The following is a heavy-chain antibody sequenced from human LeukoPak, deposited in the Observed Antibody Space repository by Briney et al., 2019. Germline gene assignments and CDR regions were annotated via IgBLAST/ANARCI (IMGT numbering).Heavy chain of an antibody. Sequence: PGGSLRLSCAASGLTFSTYWMSWVRQAPGKGLEWVANINQDGTEKYYVDSVKGRFTISRDYAKNSLYLQMNSLRVEDTAVYYCAKVAKYYYGPETYYFFEQWGQGTPVTASS. CDR3: AKVAKYYYGPETYYFFEQ. V-gene: IGHV3-7*01. CDR2: INQDGTEK. D-gene: IGHD3-10*01. CDR1: GLTFSTYW. J-gene: IGHJ4*02.